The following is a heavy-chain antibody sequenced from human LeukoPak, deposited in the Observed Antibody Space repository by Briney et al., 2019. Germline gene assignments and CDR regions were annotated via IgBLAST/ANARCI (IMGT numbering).Heavy chain of an antibody. CDR1: GFSLSTREAG. CDR3: AHRPRRGVPANY. Sequence: SGPTLVNPTQTLTLTCNFSGFSLSTREAGVGWIRQPPGKALEWLALIYWDDDKRYSPSLKNRLTITKDTSKNQVALTMTNMDPVDTATYYCAHRPRRGVPANYWGQGILVTVSS. V-gene: IGHV2-5*02. CDR2: IYWDDDK. D-gene: IGHD6-25*01. J-gene: IGHJ4*02.